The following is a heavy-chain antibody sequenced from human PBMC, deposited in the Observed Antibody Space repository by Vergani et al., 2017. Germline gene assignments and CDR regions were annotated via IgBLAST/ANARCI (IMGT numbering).Heavy chain of an antibody. CDR1: GFTFSSYA. J-gene: IGHJ2*01. Sequence: EVQLLESGGGLVQPGGSLRLSCAASGFTFSSYAMSWVRPAPGKGLEWVLAISGSGGNTYYADSLKGRFTISIDNSKNTLYLQMTSLRAEDTAVYYSASSTCSSTTCYYWYFDLWGRGTLVTVSS. CDR3: ASSTCSSTTCYYWYFDL. CDR2: ISGSGGNT. V-gene: IGHV3-23*01. D-gene: IGHD2-2*01.